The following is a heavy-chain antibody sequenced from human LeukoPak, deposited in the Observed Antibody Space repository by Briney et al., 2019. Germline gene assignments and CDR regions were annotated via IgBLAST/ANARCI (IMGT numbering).Heavy chain of an antibody. CDR3: ARVQTVDGYYYYGMDV. CDR1: GFTVSSNY. V-gene: IGHV3-53*01. D-gene: IGHD2-8*01. CDR2: IYSGGST. J-gene: IGHJ6*02. Sequence: GGSLRLSCAASGFTVSSNYMSWVRQAPGKGLEGVSVIYSGGSTYYSDSVKGRFTISRDNSKNTLYLQMNSLRAEDTAVYYCARVQTVDGYYYYGMDVWGQGTTVTVSS.